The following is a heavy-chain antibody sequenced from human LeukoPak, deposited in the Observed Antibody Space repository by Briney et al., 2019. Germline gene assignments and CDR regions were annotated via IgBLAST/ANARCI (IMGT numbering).Heavy chain of an antibody. V-gene: IGHV4-39*07. D-gene: IGHD6-19*01. CDR3: ARVIYSSGWSNSYYYYYMDV. CDR2: MYYRGST. J-gene: IGHJ6*03. CDR1: GGSISSSSHY. Sequence: SETLSLTCTVSGGSISSSSHYWGWIRQPPGKGLEWIGSMYYRGSTYHNPSLKSRVTISVDTSKNQFSLKLSSVTAADTAVYYCARVIYSSGWSNSYYYYYMDVWGKGTTVTVSS.